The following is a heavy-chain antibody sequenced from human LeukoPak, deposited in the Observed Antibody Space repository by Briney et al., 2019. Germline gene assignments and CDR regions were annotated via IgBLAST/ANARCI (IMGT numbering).Heavy chain of an antibody. D-gene: IGHD6-13*01. CDR3: AKDSSRWAFDS. Sequence: GGSLRLSCTASGVTLSSYGMHWVRQAPGKGLEWVAVTSYDGSNEYYADSMEGRFTVSRDNSKNTLYLQMNGLRTEDTAVYYCAKDSSRWAFDSWGQGTLVTVSS. CDR2: TSYDGSNE. CDR1: GVTLSSYG. V-gene: IGHV3-30*18. J-gene: IGHJ4*02.